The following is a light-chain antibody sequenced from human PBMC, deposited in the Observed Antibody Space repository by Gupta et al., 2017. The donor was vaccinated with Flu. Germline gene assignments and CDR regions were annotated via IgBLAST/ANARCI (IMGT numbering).Light chain of an antibody. CDR1: SSNIGAGYD. CDR2: CNS. J-gene: IGLJ2*01. CDR3: QSSDSSMSGYGV. V-gene: IGLV1-40*03. Sequence: QSVLTQPPSVSGAPGQRVTISCTRSSSNIGAGYDVHCYHQLPATDPPLLIFCNSNRPSGGHARFSCATAGDSASLVITGRQDEEEADDYCQSSDSSMSGYGVFGGGTKLTVL.